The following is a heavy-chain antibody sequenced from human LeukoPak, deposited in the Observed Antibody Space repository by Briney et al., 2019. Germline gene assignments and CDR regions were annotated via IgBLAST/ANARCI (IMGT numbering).Heavy chain of an antibody. J-gene: IGHJ4*02. CDR2: IYYSGST. V-gene: IGHV4-39*01. CDR1: GGSISSSSYY. D-gene: IGHD3-3*01. Sequence: PSETLSLTCTVSGGSISSSSYYWGWIRQPPGKGLEWIGSIYYSGSTYYNPSLKSRVTISVDTSKNQFSLKLSPVTAADTAVYYCAREYYDFWSGYYTLFDYWGQGTLVTVSS. CDR3: AREYYDFWSGYYTLFDY.